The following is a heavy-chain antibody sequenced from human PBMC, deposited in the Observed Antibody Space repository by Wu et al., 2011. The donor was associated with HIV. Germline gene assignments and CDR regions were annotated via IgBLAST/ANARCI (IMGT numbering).Heavy chain of an antibody. J-gene: IGHJ5*02. CDR2: INPNSDGT. CDR1: GYTFTGYY. Sequence: QVQLVQSGAEVKKPGASVKVSCKAFGYTFTGYYMLWVRQAPGQGLEWMGWINPNSDGTNYAQKFQGRVTMTRDTSISTAYMELSRLRSDDTAVYYCARVTGDLGWFDPWGQGTLVTVSS. D-gene: IGHD7-27*01. CDR3: ARVTGDLGWFDP. V-gene: IGHV1-2*02.